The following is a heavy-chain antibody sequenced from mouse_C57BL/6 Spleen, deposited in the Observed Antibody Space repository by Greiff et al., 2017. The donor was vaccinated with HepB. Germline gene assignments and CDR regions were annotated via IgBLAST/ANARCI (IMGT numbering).Heavy chain of an antibody. CDR3: ARNYYGRAYFDY. D-gene: IGHD1-1*01. Sequence: EVQLQQSGPELVKPGASVKISCKASGYSFTGYYMNWVKQSPEKSLEWIGEINPSTGGTTYNQKFKAKATLTVDKSSSTAYMQLKSLTSEDSAVYYCARNYYGRAYFDYWGQGTTLTVSS. CDR1: GYSFTGYY. CDR2: INPSTGGT. V-gene: IGHV1-42*01. J-gene: IGHJ2*01.